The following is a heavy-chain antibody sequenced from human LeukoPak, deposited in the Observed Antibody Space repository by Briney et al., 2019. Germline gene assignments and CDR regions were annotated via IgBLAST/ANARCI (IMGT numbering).Heavy chain of an antibody. CDR3: ASTHYDSSHLLDY. Sequence: GRSLRLSCAASGFTFSSYGMHWVRQAPGKGLEWVAVIWYDGSNKYYADSVKGRFTISRDNSKNTLYLQMNSLRAEDTAVYYRASTHYDSSHLLDYWGQGTLVTVSS. V-gene: IGHV3-33*01. D-gene: IGHD3-22*01. CDR2: IWYDGSNK. J-gene: IGHJ4*02. CDR1: GFTFSSYG.